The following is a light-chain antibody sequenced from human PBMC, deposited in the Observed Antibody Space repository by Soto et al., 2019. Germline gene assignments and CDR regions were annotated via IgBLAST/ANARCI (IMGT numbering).Light chain of an antibody. V-gene: IGKV3-15*01. CDR3: QCGIT. J-gene: IGKJ4*01. CDR2: GAS. Sequence: EIVMTQSPATLSVSPGERATLSCRASQSVSSNLAWYQQKPGQAPGLLIYGASTRATGIPARFSGSGSGTEFTLTISSLQSEDFAVYYCQCGITFGGGTKVDIK. CDR1: QSVSSN.